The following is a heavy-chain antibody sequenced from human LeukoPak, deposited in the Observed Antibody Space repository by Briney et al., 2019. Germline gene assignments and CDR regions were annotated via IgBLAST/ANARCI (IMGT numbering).Heavy chain of an antibody. Sequence: GESLKISCKCSGYSFTSYWIGWVRQMPGKGLEWMGIIYPGDSDTKYSPSFQGQVTISADKSISTAYLQWSSLKASDTAMYYCARQERRYSGGLDIWGQGTMVTVSS. CDR3: ARQERRYSGGLDI. D-gene: IGHD1-1*01. CDR1: GYSFTSYW. CDR2: IYPGDSDT. J-gene: IGHJ3*02. V-gene: IGHV5-51*01.